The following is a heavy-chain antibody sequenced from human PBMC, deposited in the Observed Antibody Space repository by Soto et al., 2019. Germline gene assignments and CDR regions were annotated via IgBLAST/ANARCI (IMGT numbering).Heavy chain of an antibody. J-gene: IGHJ4*02. V-gene: IGHV4-59*11. CDR1: VVSITSHF. D-gene: IGHD2-21*02. Sequence: SDTLSLTCTVYVVSITSHFCSWIRQTPGKGLDWIGSISFSGATYSNPSLKGRAALSVHTSENPPSLALNSVPPADTGVSFCARDLRDGDKRYFECWGRGT. CDR2: ISFSGAT. CDR3: ARDLRDGDKRYFEC.